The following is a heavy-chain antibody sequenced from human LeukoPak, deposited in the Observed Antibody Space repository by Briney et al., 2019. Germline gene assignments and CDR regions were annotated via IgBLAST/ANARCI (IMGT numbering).Heavy chain of an antibody. Sequence: SETLSLTCTVSGGSISSYYWSWIRQPPGKGLEWIGYIYYTGSTNYNPSLKSRVTISVGTSKNQFSLTLSSVTAADTAVYYCARLGGGSYYRHFDYWGQGILVTVSS. CDR1: GGSISSYY. V-gene: IGHV4-59*01. CDR2: IYYTGST. J-gene: IGHJ4*02. CDR3: ARLGGGSYYRHFDY. D-gene: IGHD1-26*01.